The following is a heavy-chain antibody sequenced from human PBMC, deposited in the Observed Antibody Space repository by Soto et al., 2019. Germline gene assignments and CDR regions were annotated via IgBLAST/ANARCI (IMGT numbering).Heavy chain of an antibody. J-gene: IGHJ3*02. CDR3: AKDRVIWGSYRYQDAFDI. D-gene: IGHD3-16*02. V-gene: IGHV3-9*01. CDR2: ISWNSGSI. Sequence: LRLSCAASGFTFDDYAMHWVRQAPGKGLEWVSGISWNSGSIGYADSVKGRFTISRDNAKNSLYLQMNSLRAEDTALYYCAKDRVIWGSYRYQDAFDIWGQGTMVTVSS. CDR1: GFTFDDYA.